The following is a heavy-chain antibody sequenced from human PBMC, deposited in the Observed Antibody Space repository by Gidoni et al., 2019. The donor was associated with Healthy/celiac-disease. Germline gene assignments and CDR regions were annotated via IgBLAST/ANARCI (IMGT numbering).Heavy chain of an antibody. D-gene: IGHD6-19*01. CDR3: ARGRGQWQANFPPGGMDV. V-gene: IGHV3-21*01. CDR1: GFTFSRYS. Sequence: EVQLVESGGGLVKPGGSLRLSCAASGFTFSRYSMNWVRQAPGKGLEWVSSISSSSSYIYYADSVKGRFTISRDNAKNSLYLQMNSLRAEDTAVYYCARGRGQWQANFPPGGMDVWGQGTTVTVSS. J-gene: IGHJ6*02. CDR2: ISSSSSYI.